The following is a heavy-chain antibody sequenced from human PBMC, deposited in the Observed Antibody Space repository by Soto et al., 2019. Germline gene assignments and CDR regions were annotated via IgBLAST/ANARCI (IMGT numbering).Heavy chain of an antibody. V-gene: IGHV4-39*01. Sequence: QLQLQESGPGLVRPSETLSLTCAVSGVSLGRGYDYWGWLRQPPGKGLEWIGNIDFGGSNSYTPSLKSPVTVSVNTSKNQVSVNLTSVTATDTAVYYGAGPQRGHSGGSQFDPWGGGTLVIVSA. J-gene: IGHJ5*02. CDR1: GVSLGRGYDY. CDR3: AGPQRGHSGGSQFDP. CDR2: IDFGGSN. D-gene: IGHD6-19*01.